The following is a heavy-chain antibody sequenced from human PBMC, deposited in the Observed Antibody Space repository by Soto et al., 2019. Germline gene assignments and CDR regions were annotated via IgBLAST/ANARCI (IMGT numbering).Heavy chain of an antibody. CDR2: IYYSGST. CDR3: ARGRGYYDSSGYFPETCFDY. CDR1: GGSISSGGYY. J-gene: IGHJ4*02. V-gene: IGHV4-31*03. D-gene: IGHD3-22*01. Sequence: SETLSLTCTVSGGSISSGGYYWSWIRQHPGKGLEWIGYIYYSGSTYYNPSLKSRVTISVDTSKNQFSLKLSSVTAADTAVYYCARGRGYYDSSGYFPETCFDYWGQGTLVTVSS.